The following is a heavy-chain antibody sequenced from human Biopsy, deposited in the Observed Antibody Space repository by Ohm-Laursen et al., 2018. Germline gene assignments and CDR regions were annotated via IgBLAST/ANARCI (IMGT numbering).Heavy chain of an antibody. D-gene: IGHD5-12*01. J-gene: IGHJ4*02. CDR2: ISGSGAYT. Sequence: SLRLSCSASGFNFDSYAMTWVRQAPGRGLECVSVISGSGAYTYYADSVKGRFTISRDNSKNTLYLQMNSLRVEDTAVYYCAKCMTYSGDGIDYWGQGTLVTVSS. CDR1: GFNFDSYA. V-gene: IGHV3-23*01. CDR3: AKCMTYSGDGIDY.